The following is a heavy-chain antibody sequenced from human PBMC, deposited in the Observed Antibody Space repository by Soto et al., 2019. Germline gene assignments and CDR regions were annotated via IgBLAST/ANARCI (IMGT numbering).Heavy chain of an antibody. CDR2: IIPILGIA. D-gene: IGHD2-15*01. CDR3: ARDKWVVAASGYFAY. V-gene: IGHV1-69*08. J-gene: IGHJ4*02. Sequence: QVQLVQSGAEVKKPGSSVKVSCKASGGTFSSYTISWVRQAPGQGLEWMGRIIPILGIANYAQKFQGRVTITADKSTITAYMELSSLRSEDTAVYYCARDKWVVAASGYFAYWVQGTLVTVSS. CDR1: GGTFSSYT.